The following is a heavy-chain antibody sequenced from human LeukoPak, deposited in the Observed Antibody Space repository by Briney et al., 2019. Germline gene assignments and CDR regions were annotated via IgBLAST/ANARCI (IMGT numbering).Heavy chain of an antibody. V-gene: IGHV4-34*01. CDR2: INHSGST. D-gene: IGHD6-13*01. CDR1: GGSFSGYY. J-gene: IGHJ4*02. Sequence: PSETLSLTCAVYGGSFSGYYWSWIRQPPGKGLEWIGEINHSGSTNYNPSLKSRVTISVDTSKNQFSLKLSSVTAADTAVYYCARGSSWYGLDYWGQGTLVTVSS. CDR3: ARGSSWYGLDY.